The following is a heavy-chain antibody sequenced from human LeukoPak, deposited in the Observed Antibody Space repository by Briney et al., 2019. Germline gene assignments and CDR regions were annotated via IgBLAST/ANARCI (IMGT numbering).Heavy chain of an antibody. Sequence: ASVKVSCKASGYTFTSYYMHWVRQAPGQGLEWMGIINPSGGSTSYAQKFQGRVTMTRDTSTSTVYMELSSLRSEDTAVYYCARARRGVAARRGYYFDYWGQGTLVTVSS. CDR3: ARARRGVAARRGYYFDY. CDR2: INPSGGST. J-gene: IGHJ4*02. D-gene: IGHD6-6*01. CDR1: GYTFTSYY. V-gene: IGHV1-46*01.